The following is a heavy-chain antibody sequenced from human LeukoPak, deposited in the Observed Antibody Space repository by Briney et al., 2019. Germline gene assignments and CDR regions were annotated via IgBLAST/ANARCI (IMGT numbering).Heavy chain of an antibody. CDR1: GFTVSSNY. D-gene: IGHD1-26*01. J-gene: IGHJ3*02. Sequence: GGSLRLSCAASGFTVSSNYMSWIRQAPGKGLEWVSVIYSGGSTYYADSVKGRFTISRDNSKNTLYLQMNSLRAEDTAVYYCAAYSGSYSAAFDIWGQGTMVTVSS. CDR2: IYSGGST. V-gene: IGHV3-66*01. CDR3: AAYSGSYSAAFDI.